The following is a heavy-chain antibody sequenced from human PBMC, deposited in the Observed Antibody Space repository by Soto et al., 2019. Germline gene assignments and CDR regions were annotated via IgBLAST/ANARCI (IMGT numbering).Heavy chain of an antibody. J-gene: IGHJ3*02. CDR1: GDSISGYY. CDR3: TRSILTTGAYAFDI. V-gene: IGHV4-59*01. D-gene: IGHD3-9*01. Sequence: SETLSLTCTVSGDSISGYYWSWIRHPPGRGLEWIGYIYYSGNTNSNPSLKSRVTISVDTSKNQFSLKLTSVTAADTAVYYCTRSILTTGAYAFDIWGQGTMVTVSS. CDR2: IYYSGNT.